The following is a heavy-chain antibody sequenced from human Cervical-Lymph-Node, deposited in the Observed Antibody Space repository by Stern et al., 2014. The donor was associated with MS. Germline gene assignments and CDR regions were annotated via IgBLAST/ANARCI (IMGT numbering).Heavy chain of an antibody. Sequence: QVQLVQSGAEVKKPGSSVKVSCKASGGTFSSYTISWVRQAPGQGLEWMGRIIPILGIANYAQKFQGRVTITADKSTSTAYMELSSLRSEDTAVYYCARSPYSNRAGWFDPWGQGTLVTVSS. CDR2: IIPILGIA. D-gene: IGHD6-13*01. CDR1: GGTFSSYT. V-gene: IGHV1-69*02. CDR3: ARSPYSNRAGWFDP. J-gene: IGHJ5*02.